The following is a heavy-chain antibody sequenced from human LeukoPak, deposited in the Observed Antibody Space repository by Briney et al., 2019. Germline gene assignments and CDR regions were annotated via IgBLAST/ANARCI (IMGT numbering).Heavy chain of an antibody. V-gene: IGHV1-2*04. CDR2: INPNSGGT. D-gene: IGHD6-6*01. J-gene: IGHJ2*01. CDR1: GYTFTGYY. Sequence: ASVKVSCKASGYTFTGYYMHWVRQAPGQGLEWMGWINPNSGGTNYAQKFQGWVTMTRDTSISTAYMELSRLRSDDTAVYYCARVIGGPKYSSSSSRGLGYWYFDLWGRGTLVTVSS. CDR3: ARVIGGPKYSSSSSRGLGYWYFDL.